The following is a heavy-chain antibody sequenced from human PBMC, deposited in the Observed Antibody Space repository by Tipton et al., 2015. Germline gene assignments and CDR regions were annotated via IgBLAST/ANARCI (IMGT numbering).Heavy chain of an antibody. V-gene: IGHV4-61*01. CDR2: IFFSGTT. D-gene: IGHD6-19*01. CDR1: GGSVNNDRHY. CDR3: ARVESTGWYCDY. Sequence: TLSLTCTVSGGSVNNDRHYWSWIRQPPGKGLEWIGYIFFSGTTNYNPSLKSRVTISLDTSKNQFSLELRSVTAADTAMYYCARVESTGWYCDYWGQGTLVTVPS. J-gene: IGHJ4*02.